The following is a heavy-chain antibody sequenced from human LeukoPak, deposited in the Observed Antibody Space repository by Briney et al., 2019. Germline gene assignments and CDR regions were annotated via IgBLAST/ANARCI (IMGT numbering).Heavy chain of an antibody. CDR2: ITNDGSST. D-gene: IGHD3-10*01. V-gene: IGHV3-74*01. Sequence: GGSLRLSCAASGLTFSSHWMHWVRQAPGKGLVWVSRITNDGSSTTYADSVKGRFTISRDNAKNMLYLQVNSLRAEDTAVYYCAKFKGHYGDSEYYFDYWGQGTLVTVSS. J-gene: IGHJ4*02. CDR1: GLTFSSHW. CDR3: AKFKGHYGDSEYYFDY.